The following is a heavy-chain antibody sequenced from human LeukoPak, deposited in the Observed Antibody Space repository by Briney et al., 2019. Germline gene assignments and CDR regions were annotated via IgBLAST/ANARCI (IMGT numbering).Heavy chain of an antibody. CDR2: IRSKAYNYAT. CDR1: GFTFSGSA. V-gene: IGHV3-73*01. Sequence: GGSLRLSCAASGFTFSGSAMHWVRQASGKGLEWVGRIRSKAYNYATAYSASVKGRFTISRDDSQNTAYLQMNSLKTEDTAVYYCTGLTTVTSNFDYWGQGTLVTVSS. D-gene: IGHD4-17*01. J-gene: IGHJ4*02. CDR3: TGLTTVTSNFDY.